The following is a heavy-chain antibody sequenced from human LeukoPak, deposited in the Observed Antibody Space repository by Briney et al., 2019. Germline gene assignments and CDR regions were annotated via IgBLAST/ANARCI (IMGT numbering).Heavy chain of an antibody. CDR1: GFTFSSYA. Sequence: GGSLRLSCAASGFTFSSYAMSWVRQAPGKGLEWASAISGSSGNTYYADSVKGRFTISRDNSKNTLYLQMNSLRAEDTAVYYCAKDTRGASGYWGQGTLVTVSS. V-gene: IGHV3-23*01. CDR2: ISGSSGNT. J-gene: IGHJ4*02. D-gene: IGHD3-10*01. CDR3: AKDTRGASGY.